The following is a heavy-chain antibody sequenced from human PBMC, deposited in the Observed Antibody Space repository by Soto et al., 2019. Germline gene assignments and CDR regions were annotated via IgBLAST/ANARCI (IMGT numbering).Heavy chain of an antibody. D-gene: IGHD2-15*01. V-gene: IGHV4-39*01. J-gene: IGHJ4*02. Sequence: AETLSLTCTVSGGSISSSSYYWGWIRQPPGKGLEWIGSIYYSGSTYYNPSLKSRVTISVDTSKNQFSLKLSSVTAADTALYYCANNPSLYCSGGSCYCYWGQGTLVTVSS. CDR3: ANNPSLYCSGGSCYCY. CDR2: IYYSGST. CDR1: GGSISSSSYY.